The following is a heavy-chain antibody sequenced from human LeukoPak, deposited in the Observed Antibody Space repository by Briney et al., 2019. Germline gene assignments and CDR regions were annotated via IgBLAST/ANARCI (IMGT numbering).Heavy chain of an antibody. CDR1: GGSISSYY. CDR3: ARDQSGSYYDAYYFDY. Sequence: PSETLSLTCTVSGGSISSYYWSWIRQPAGKGLEWIGRIYTSGSTNYNPSLKSRVTMSVDTSKNQFSLKLSSVTAADTAVYYCARDQSGSYYDAYYFDYWGQGTLVTVSS. V-gene: IGHV4-4*07. D-gene: IGHD1-26*01. J-gene: IGHJ4*02. CDR2: IYTSGST.